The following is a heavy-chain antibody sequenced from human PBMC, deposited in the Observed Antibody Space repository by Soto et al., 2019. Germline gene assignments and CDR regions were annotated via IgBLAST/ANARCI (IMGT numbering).Heavy chain of an antibody. J-gene: IGHJ4*02. CDR1: GGSFSGYY. Sequence: PSEPLPLTCAVYGGSFSGYYWSWISQPPGKGLEWIGEINHSGSTNYNPSLKSRVTISVDTSKNQFSLKLSSVTAADTAVYYCARGGLDYDSNYFDYWGQGTLVTVS. CDR3: ARGGLDYDSNYFDY. CDR2: INHSGST. D-gene: IGHD3-22*01. V-gene: IGHV4-34*01.